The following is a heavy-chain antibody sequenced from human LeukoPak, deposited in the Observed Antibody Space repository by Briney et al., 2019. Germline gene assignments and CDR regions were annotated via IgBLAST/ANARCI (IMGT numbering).Heavy chain of an antibody. V-gene: IGHV1-69*06. CDR1: GGTFSSYA. D-gene: IGHD3-3*01. J-gene: IGHJ6*02. CDR2: IIPIFGTA. CDR3: ATGPPPFGVVPYGMDV. Sequence: ASVKVSCKASGGTFSSYAISWVRQAPGQGLEWMGGIIPIFGTANYAQKFQGRVTMTEDTSTDTAYMELSSLRSEDTAVYYCATGPPPFGVVPYGMDVWGQGTTVTVSS.